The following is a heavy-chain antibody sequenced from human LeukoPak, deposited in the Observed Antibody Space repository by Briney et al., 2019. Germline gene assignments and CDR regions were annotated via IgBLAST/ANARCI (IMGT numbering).Heavy chain of an antibody. V-gene: IGHV3-21*01. Sequence: GGSLRLSCAASGFTFSSYSMNWVRQAPGKGLEWVSSSSSSSSYIYYADSVKGRFTISRDNAKNSLYLQMNSLRAEDTAVYYCARGFGELFHYFDYWGQGTLVTVSS. J-gene: IGHJ4*02. CDR2: SSSSSSYI. D-gene: IGHD3-10*01. CDR1: GFTFSSYS. CDR3: ARGFGELFHYFDY.